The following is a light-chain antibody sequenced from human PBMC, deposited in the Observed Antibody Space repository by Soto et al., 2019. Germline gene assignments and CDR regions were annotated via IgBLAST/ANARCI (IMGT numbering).Light chain of an antibody. J-gene: IGKJ4*01. Sequence: EIVLTQSPATLSLSPGERATLSCRASQSVSSYLAWYQQQPGQAPRLLIYDASNRATGIPARFSGSGSGTDFTLTISDLEPEDFAVYYCQQRSNWLTFGEGTKVEIK. CDR3: QQRSNWLT. V-gene: IGKV3-11*01. CDR2: DAS. CDR1: QSVSSY.